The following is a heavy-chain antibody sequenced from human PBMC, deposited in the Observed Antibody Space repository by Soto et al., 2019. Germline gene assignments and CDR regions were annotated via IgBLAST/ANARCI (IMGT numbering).Heavy chain of an antibody. D-gene: IGHD3-3*01. V-gene: IGHV3-21*01. CDR3: VRDILGIGGYYDFCSGSKVPTPGMDV. CDR1: GFTFSSYS. Sequence: GGSLRLSCAASGFTFSSYSMNWVRQAPGKGLEWVSSISSSSSYIYYADSVKGRFTISRDNAKNSLYLQMNSLRAEDTAVYYCVRDILGIGGYYDFCSGSKVPTPGMDVWGQGTTVTVSS. CDR2: ISSSSSYI. J-gene: IGHJ6*02.